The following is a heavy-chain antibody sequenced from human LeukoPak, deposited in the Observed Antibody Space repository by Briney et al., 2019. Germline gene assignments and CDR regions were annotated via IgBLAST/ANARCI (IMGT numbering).Heavy chain of an antibody. CDR2: ISSSGSTI. Sequence: PGGSLRLSCAASGFTFSSYGMHWVRQAPGKGLEWVSYISSSGSTIYYADSVKGRFTISRDNAKNSLYLQMNSLRAEDTALYYCARGYLTYYYYYMDVWGKGTTVTVSS. J-gene: IGHJ6*03. D-gene: IGHD1-26*01. CDR3: ARGYLTYYYYYMDV. CDR1: GFTFSSYG. V-gene: IGHV3-48*04.